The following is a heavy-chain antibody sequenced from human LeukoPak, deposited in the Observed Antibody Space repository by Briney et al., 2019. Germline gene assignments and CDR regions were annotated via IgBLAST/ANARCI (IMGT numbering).Heavy chain of an antibody. Sequence: GGSLRPSCAASGFTVSIYAMFWVRQAPGKGLEYVSAISSNGASTYYANSVKGRFSISRDISKNTVHLQMGSLRAEDTAVYYCARRGSYYDFDNWGQGTLVTVSS. D-gene: IGHD1-26*01. J-gene: IGHJ4*02. V-gene: IGHV3-64*01. CDR2: ISSNGAST. CDR1: GFTVSIYA. CDR3: ARRGSYYDFDN.